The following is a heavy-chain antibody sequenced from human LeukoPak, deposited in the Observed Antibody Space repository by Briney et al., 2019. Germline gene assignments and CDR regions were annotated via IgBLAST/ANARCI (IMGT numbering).Heavy chain of an antibody. J-gene: IGHJ4*02. CDR2: ISGSGGST. D-gene: IGHD2-15*01. CDR1: GFTFSSYA. V-gene: IGHV3-23*01. CDR3: AKDIVLGDCSGGSCQSDFDY. Sequence: QPGGSLRLSCAASGFTFSSYAMSWVRQAPGKGLEWVSAISGSGGSTYCADSVKGRFTISRDNSKNTLYLQMNSLRAEDTAVYYCAKDIVLGDCSGGSCQSDFDYWGQGTLVTVSS.